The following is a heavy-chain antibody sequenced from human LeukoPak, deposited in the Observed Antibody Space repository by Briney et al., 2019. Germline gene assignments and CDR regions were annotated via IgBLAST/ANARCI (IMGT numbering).Heavy chain of an antibody. CDR1: GFTFSSYS. V-gene: IGHV3-21*01. CDR3: ARPPYDSSGYYPFYFDY. CDR2: ISSSSSYI. Sequence: GGSLRLSCAASGFTFSSYSMNWVRQAPGKGLEWVSSISSSSSYIYYADSVKGRLTISRDNAKNSLYLQMNSLRAEDTAVYYCARPPYDSSGYYPFYFDYWGQGTLVTVSS. D-gene: IGHD3-22*01. J-gene: IGHJ4*02.